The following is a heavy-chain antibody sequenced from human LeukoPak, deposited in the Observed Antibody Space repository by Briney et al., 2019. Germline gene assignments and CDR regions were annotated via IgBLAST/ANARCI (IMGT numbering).Heavy chain of an antibody. CDR2: VVGDTIT. D-gene: IGHD4-11*01. V-gene: IGHV3-23*01. J-gene: IGHJ6*02. CDR3: ARDTDYSYYYYYYGMDV. Sequence: GGSLRLSCAASGFILSSFSMSWVRQVPGKGLEWVSAVVGDTITFYADSVKGRFTISRDNSKNTLYLQMNSLRAEDTAVYYCARDTDYSYYYYYYGMDVWGQGTTVTVSS. CDR1: GFILSSFS.